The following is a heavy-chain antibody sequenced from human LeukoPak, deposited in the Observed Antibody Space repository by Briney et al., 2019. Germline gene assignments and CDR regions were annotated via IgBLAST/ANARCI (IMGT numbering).Heavy chain of an antibody. CDR1: GGSISRSNW. V-gene: IGHV4-4*02. Sequence: SETLSLTCAVSGGSISRSNWWSWVRQPPGKGLEWIGYIYYSGSTNYNPSLKSRVTISVDTSKNQFSLKLSSVTAADTAVYYCARQSSSWYGAFDYWGQGTLVTVSS. D-gene: IGHD6-13*01. J-gene: IGHJ4*02. CDR2: IYYSGST. CDR3: ARQSSSWYGAFDY.